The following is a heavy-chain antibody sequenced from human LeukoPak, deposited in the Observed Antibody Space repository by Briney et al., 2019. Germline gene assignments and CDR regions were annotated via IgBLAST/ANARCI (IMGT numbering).Heavy chain of an antibody. V-gene: IGHV3-23*01. Sequence: GGSLRLSCLTSGFTFSTNAMSWVRQAPGKGLEWISGISGSGASTCYADSVTGRFTISRDNSRNTLYLQMNSLRGDDTAVYYCARRHSSGWYYFGYWGQGTLVTVSS. CDR2: ISGSGAST. CDR3: ARRHSSGWYYFGY. D-gene: IGHD6-19*01. CDR1: GFTFSTNA. J-gene: IGHJ4*02.